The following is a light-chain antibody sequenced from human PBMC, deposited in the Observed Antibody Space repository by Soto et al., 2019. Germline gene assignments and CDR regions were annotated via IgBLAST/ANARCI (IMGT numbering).Light chain of an antibody. CDR3: AAYTPSSTLV. V-gene: IGLV2-14*03. J-gene: IGLJ3*02. Sequence: QSVLTQPASVSGSPGQSITISCAGTSADVGAYDYVSWYQHHPGKVPKLMIYDVSDRPSGVSTRFSGSKSANMASLTISGLQADDEADYYFAAYTPSSTLVFGGGTKLTVL. CDR2: DVS. CDR1: SADVGAYDY.